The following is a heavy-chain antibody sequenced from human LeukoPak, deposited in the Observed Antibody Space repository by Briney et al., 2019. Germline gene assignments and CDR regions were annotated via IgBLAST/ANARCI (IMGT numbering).Heavy chain of an antibody. V-gene: IGHV4-61*02. D-gene: IGHD4-23*01. CDR1: GGSISSGSYY. Sequence: SETLSLTCTVSGGSISSGSYYWSWIRQPAGKGLEWIGRIYTSGSTNYNPSLKSRVTISVDTSKNQFSLKLSSVTAADTAVYYCARDDDVNYAFDIWGQGTMVTVSS. J-gene: IGHJ3*02. CDR3: ARDDDVNYAFDI. CDR2: IYTSGST.